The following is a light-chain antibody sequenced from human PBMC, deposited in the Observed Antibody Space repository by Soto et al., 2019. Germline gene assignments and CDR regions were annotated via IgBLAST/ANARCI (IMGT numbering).Light chain of an antibody. CDR2: TAS. CDR1: QSIGRF. V-gene: IGKV1-39*01. CDR3: QQSYTTPLT. Sequence: DIQMTHSPSSLSASVGDRVTISCRASQSIGRFLNWHQHKPGKAPKVLIYTASTLQSGVPSRFSGSGSGSDFNLTIRSLQPEDFATYYCQQSYTTPLTFGGGTKVDIK. J-gene: IGKJ4*01.